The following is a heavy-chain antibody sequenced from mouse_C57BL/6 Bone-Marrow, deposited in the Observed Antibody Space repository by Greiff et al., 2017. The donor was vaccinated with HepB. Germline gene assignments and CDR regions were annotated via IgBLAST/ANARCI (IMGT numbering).Heavy chain of an antibody. CDR2: IDPSDSYT. CDR1: GYTFTSYW. CDR3: AIDYYGSSFAMDY. J-gene: IGHJ4*01. D-gene: IGHD1-1*01. V-gene: IGHV1-69*01. Sequence: QVQLQQSGAELVMPGASVKLSCKASGYTFTSYWMHWVKQRPGQGLEWIGEIDPSDSYTNYNHKFKGKSTLTVDKSSSTAYMQLSSLTSEDSAVYYCAIDYYGSSFAMDYWGQGTAVTVSS.